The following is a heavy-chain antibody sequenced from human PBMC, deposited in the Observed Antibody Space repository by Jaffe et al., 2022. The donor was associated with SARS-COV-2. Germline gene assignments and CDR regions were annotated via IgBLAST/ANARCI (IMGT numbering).Heavy chain of an antibody. D-gene: IGHD5-18*01. Sequence: EVQLLESGGGLVQPGGSLRLSCAASGFTFSSYAMNWVRQAPGKGLEWVSGISGGGGSTYYADSVKGRFTISRNNSKNTLYVQMNSLRAEDTAVYYCAKDFPLTAMIHWGQGTLVTVSS. J-gene: IGHJ4*02. CDR3: AKDFPLTAMIH. CDR2: ISGGGGST. V-gene: IGHV3-23*01. CDR1: GFTFSSYA.